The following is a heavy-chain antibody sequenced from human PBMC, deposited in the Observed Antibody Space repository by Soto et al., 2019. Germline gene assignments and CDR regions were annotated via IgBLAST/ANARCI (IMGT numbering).Heavy chain of an antibody. D-gene: IGHD6-6*01. V-gene: IGHV3-23*01. Sequence: PVGSLRLSCAASGFTFSSYAMSWVRQAPGKGLEWVSAISGSGGSTYYADSVKGRFTISRDNSKNTLYLQMNSLRAEDTAVYYCAKGIAARPGYYYGMDVWGQGTTVTVSS. CDR1: GFTFSSYA. CDR2: ISGSGGST. J-gene: IGHJ6*02. CDR3: AKGIAARPGYYYGMDV.